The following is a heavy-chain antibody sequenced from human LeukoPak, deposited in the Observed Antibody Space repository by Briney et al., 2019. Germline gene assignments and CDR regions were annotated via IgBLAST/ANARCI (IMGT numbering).Heavy chain of an antibody. D-gene: IGHD3-10*01. Sequence: GGSLRLSCAASGFTFISYWMSWVRQAPGKGLEWVACIKQDGTEKSYVESVKGRFSVSRDNAKNSLYLQMNSLRAEDTAVYYCARDSLLWFGELLSDNCYMDVWGKGTTVTVSS. V-gene: IGHV3-7*01. CDR2: IKQDGTEK. CDR1: GFTFISYW. J-gene: IGHJ6*03. CDR3: ARDSLLWFGELLSDNCYMDV.